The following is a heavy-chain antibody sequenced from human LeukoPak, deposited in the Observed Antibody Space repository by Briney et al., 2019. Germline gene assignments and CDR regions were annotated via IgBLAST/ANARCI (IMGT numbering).Heavy chain of an antibody. CDR1: GFTFSSYG. Sequence: QPGRSLRLSCAASGFTFSSYGMHWVRQAPGKGLQWVANIKTDGSEKYYVDSVKGRFTISRDNAKNSLYLQMNSLRAEDTAVYYCATYSSLNRREFQYWGQGTLLTVSS. D-gene: IGHD3-22*01. CDR2: IKTDGSEK. V-gene: IGHV3-7*01. J-gene: IGHJ1*01. CDR3: ATYSSLNRREFQY.